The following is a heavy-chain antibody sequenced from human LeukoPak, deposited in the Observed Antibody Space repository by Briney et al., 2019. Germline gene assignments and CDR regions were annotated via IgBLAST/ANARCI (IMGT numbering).Heavy chain of an antibody. CDR1: GFTFSSYA. Sequence: GGSLRLSCAASGFTFSSYAMHWVRQAPGKGLEWVAVISYDGSNKYYADSVKGRFTISRDNSKNTLYLQMNSLRAEDTAVYYCAKDSFRGYSYGSRNRYFDYWGQGTLVTVSS. CDR3: AKDSFRGYSYGSRNRYFDY. CDR2: ISYDGSNK. D-gene: IGHD5-18*01. J-gene: IGHJ4*02. V-gene: IGHV3-30*04.